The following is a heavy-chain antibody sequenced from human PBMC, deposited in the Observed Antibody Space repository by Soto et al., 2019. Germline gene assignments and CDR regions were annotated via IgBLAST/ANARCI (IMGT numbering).Heavy chain of an antibody. CDR3: ARVGLYYYDSSGYYRVFDY. J-gene: IGHJ4*02. CDR1: GFTFSSYS. D-gene: IGHD3-22*01. CDR2: ISSSSSYI. V-gene: IGHV3-21*01. Sequence: EVQLVESGGGLVKPGGSLRLSCAASGFTFSSYSMNWVRQAPGKGLEWVSSISSSSSYIYYADSVKGRFTISRDNAKNSLYLHMNSLRAEDTAVYYCARVGLYYYDSSGYYRVFDYWGQGTLVTVSS.